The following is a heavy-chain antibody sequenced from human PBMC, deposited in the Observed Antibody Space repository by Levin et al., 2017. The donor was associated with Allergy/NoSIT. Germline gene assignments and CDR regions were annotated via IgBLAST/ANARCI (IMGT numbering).Heavy chain of an antibody. CDR2: IYSSGVS. D-gene: IGHD3-10*01. J-gene: IGHJ4*02. CDR1: GFTVSDNH. Sequence: VASVKVSCAVSGFTVSDNHMTWVRQAPGQGLEWVSVIYSSGVSYHEDSVKGRFTTSTDAAKNTVFLQMNSLKRDDTARYYCAREAPGGGYYIDYWGQGTLVTVSS. V-gene: IGHV3-66*03. CDR3: AREAPGGGYYIDY.